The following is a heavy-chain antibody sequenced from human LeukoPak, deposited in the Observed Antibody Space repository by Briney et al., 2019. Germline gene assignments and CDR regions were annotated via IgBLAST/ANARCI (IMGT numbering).Heavy chain of an antibody. J-gene: IGHJ4*02. CDR1: GFTFDDYG. CDR3: ERDGWFGELLGFDY. Sequence: GGSLRLSCAASGFTFDDYGMSWVRQAPGKGLEWVSGINWNGGSTGYADSVKGRFTISRDNAKNSLYLQMNRLGAEGTALYYCERDGWFGELLGFDYWGQGTLVTVSS. V-gene: IGHV3-20*04. CDR2: INWNGGST. D-gene: IGHD3-10*01.